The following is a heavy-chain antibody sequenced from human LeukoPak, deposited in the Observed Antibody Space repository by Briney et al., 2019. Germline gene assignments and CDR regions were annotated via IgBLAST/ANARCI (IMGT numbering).Heavy chain of an antibody. J-gene: IGHJ4*02. Sequence: PGRSLRLSCAASGFTFSSYDMHWVRQAPGKGLEWVAVIWYDGSNKYCADSVKGRFTISRDNSKNTLYLQMNSLRAEDTAVYYCARDQLTMVRGVTPRFGYWGQGTLVTVSS. V-gene: IGHV3-33*01. CDR1: GFTFSSYD. CDR2: IWYDGSNK. D-gene: IGHD3-10*01. CDR3: ARDQLTMVRGVTPRFGY.